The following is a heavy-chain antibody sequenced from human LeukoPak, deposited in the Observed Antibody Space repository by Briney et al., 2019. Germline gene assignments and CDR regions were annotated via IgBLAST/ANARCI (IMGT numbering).Heavy chain of an antibody. V-gene: IGHV1-2*02. Sequence: GASVKVSSKASGYTFTGYYMHWVRQAPGQGLEWMGWINPNSGGTNYAQKFQGRVTMTRDTSISTAYMELSRLRSDDTAVYYCARDQGNWNDAFDYWGQGTLVTVSS. CDR2: INPNSGGT. CDR3: ARDQGNWNDAFDY. D-gene: IGHD1-1*01. CDR1: GYTFTGYY. J-gene: IGHJ4*02.